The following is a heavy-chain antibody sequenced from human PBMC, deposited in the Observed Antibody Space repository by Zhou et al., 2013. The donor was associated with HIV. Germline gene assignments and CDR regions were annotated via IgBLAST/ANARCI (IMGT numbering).Heavy chain of an antibody. CDR2: IIPILGIA. CDR3: ASGPHDYGEYFQH. D-gene: IGHD4-17*01. Sequence: QVQLVQSGAEVKKPGSSVKVSCKASGGTFSSYAISWVRQAPGQGLEWMGRIIPILGIANYAQKFQGRVTITADKSTSTAYMELSSLRSEDTAVYYCASGPHDYGEYFQHWGQGTLVTVSS. CDR1: GGTFSSYA. V-gene: IGHV1-69*04. J-gene: IGHJ1*01.